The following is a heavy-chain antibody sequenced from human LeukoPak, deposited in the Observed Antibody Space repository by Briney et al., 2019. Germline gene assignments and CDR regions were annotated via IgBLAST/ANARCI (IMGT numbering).Heavy chain of an antibody. D-gene: IGHD3-22*01. J-gene: IGHJ4*02. Sequence: PGGSLRLSCAASGFTFSSYAMHWVRQAPGKGLEWVAVISYDGSNKYYADSVKGRFTISRDNSKNTLYLQMNSLRAEDTAVYYCARDFSHYDSSVEDYWGQGTLVTVSS. CDR1: GFTFSSYA. CDR3: ARDFSHYDSSVEDY. CDR2: ISYDGSNK. V-gene: IGHV3-30-3*01.